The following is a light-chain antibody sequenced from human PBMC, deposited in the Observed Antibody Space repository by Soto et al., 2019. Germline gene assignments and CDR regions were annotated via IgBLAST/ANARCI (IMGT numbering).Light chain of an antibody. CDR2: LNSDGSH. V-gene: IGLV4-69*01. J-gene: IGLJ3*02. Sequence: QSVLTQSPSASASLGASVKLTCTLSSGHSNYAIAWHQQQSEKGPRFLMKLNSDGSHSKGDGIPDRFSGSSSGAERYLTISGLQSEDEADYYCQTWGTGFWVFGGGTKLTVL. CDR1: SGHSNYA. CDR3: QTWGTGFWV.